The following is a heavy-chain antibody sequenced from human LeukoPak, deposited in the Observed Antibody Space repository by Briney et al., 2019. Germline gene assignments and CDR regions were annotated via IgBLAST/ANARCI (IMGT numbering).Heavy chain of an antibody. V-gene: IGHV4-59*02. J-gene: IGHJ3*02. CDR1: GGSVNLYY. CDR2: ISYSGNV. CDR3: ARDFARNSGDYGNDGFDI. D-gene: IGHD4-17*01. Sequence: PSETLSLTCSGSGGSVNLYYWTWIRQSPGKGLEWIGYISYSGNVYYNPSLKSRVTITLDTSKKQVSLRLSSVTAADTAVYFCARDFARNSGDYGNDGFDIWGQGTMVTVS.